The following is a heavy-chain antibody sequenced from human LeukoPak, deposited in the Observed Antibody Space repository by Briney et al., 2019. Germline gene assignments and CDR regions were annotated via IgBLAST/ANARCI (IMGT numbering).Heavy chain of an antibody. D-gene: IGHD2-15*01. CDR3: AACSGGSCYVDY. CDR1: GGTSSSYA. V-gene: IGHV1-69*05. Sequence: ASVKVSCKASGGTSSSYAISWVRQAPGQGLEWMGRIIPIFGTANYAQKFQGRVTITTDESTSTAYMELSSLRSEDTAVYYCAACSGGSCYVDYWGQGTLVTVSS. J-gene: IGHJ4*02. CDR2: IIPIFGTA.